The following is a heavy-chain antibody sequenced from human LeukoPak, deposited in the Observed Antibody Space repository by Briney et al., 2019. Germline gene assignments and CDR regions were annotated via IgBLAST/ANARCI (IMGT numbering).Heavy chain of an antibody. D-gene: IGHD6-13*01. J-gene: IGHJ3*02. CDR1: GFTFSTYA. CDR3: ARDWPSEWQELPDYDTVDI. Sequence: GGSLRLSCAASGFTFSTYAMTWVRQPPGKGLEWVSTINSGGTTYYADSVTGRFTISRDNSKNTLYLQMNSLRAEDTAVYYCARDWPSEWQELPDYDTVDIWGQGTMVTVSS. CDR2: INSGGTT. V-gene: IGHV3-23*01.